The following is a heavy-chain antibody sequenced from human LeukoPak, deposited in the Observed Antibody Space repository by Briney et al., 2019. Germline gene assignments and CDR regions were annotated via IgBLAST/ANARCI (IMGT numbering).Heavy chain of an antibody. Sequence: SETLSLTCAVSGYFISSGYYWGWIRQPPGKGLEWIGGVSHSGSTFYTPSLKSRVTISVDPSRNQFSLKLSSLTAADTAVYYCASTALGYCTTSSCPDYWGPGTLVTASS. CDR2: VSHSGST. V-gene: IGHV4-38-2*01. J-gene: IGHJ4*02. D-gene: IGHD2-2*01. CDR3: ASTALGYCTTSSCPDY. CDR1: GYFISSGYY.